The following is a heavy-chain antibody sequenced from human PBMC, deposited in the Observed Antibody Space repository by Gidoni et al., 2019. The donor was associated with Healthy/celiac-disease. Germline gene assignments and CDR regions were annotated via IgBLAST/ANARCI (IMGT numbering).Heavy chain of an antibody. J-gene: IGHJ6*02. V-gene: IGHV1-69*01. Sequence: QVQLVQAGAEVKKPGSSVKVSCKASGRTFSSYSISWVRQSPGQGLEWMGGIIPIFGTANYAQKFQGRVTITADESTRTAYMELSSLRSEDTAVYYCARGLKSYYYYYGMDVWGQGPTVTVSS. CDR2: IIPIFGTA. CDR1: GRTFSSYS. CDR3: ARGLKSYYYYYGMDV.